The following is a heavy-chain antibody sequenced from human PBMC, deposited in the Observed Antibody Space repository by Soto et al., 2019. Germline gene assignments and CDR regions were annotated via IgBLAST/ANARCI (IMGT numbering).Heavy chain of an antibody. V-gene: IGHV2-5*01. Sequence: SGPTLVSPTQTLTLTCTFSGFSLSTSGVGVGWIRQPPGNALEWLALIYLNDDKRYSPSLKSRLTITKDTSKNQVVLTMTNMDPVDTATYYCAHRGRDYDFWSGYYQVDYWGQRTLVTVSS. CDR2: IYLNDDK. J-gene: IGHJ4*02. D-gene: IGHD3-3*01. CDR1: GFSLSTSGVG. CDR3: AHRGRDYDFWSGYYQVDY.